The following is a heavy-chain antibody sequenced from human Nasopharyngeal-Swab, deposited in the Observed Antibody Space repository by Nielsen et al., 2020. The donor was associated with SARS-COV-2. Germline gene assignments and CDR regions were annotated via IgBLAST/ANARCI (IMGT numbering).Heavy chain of an antibody. D-gene: IGHD2-15*01. CDR2: ISGSGGGT. CDR3: AKDHCSGGSCYSRRVPYYYYMDV. CDR1: GFTFSSYA. Sequence: GESLKISCAASGFTFSSYAMSWVRQAPGKGLEWVSAISGSGGGTYYADSVKGRFTISRDNSKNTLYLQMNSLRAEDTAVYYCAKDHCSGGSCYSRRVPYYYYMDVWGKGTTVTVSS. V-gene: IGHV3-23*01. J-gene: IGHJ6*03.